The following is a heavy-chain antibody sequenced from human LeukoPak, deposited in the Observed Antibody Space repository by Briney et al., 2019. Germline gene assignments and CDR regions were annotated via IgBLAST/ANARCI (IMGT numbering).Heavy chain of an antibody. J-gene: IGHJ4*02. Sequence: PSETLSLTCTVSGGSVSSGSYYWSWIRQPPGKGLEGIGYIYYSGSTNYNPSLKSRVSISVDTSKNQFSLQLSSVTAADTAVYYCARSVVGATTLVYWGQGTLVTVSS. CDR2: IYYSGST. V-gene: IGHV4-61*01. CDR1: GGSVSSGSYY. CDR3: ARSVVGATTLVY. D-gene: IGHD1-26*01.